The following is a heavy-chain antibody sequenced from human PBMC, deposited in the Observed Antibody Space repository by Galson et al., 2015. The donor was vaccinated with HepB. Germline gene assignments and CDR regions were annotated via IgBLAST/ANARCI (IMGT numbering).Heavy chain of an antibody. V-gene: IGHV3-11*06. CDR1: GFTFSDYY. D-gene: IGHD4-17*01. CDR2: ISSNTIYT. CDR3: VRVADSDYGDHSHFDS. Sequence: SLRLSCAASGFTFSDYYMTWIRQAPGKGLEWLAYISSNTIYTNYADSVKGRFTISRDNIKNSMYLQMNSLRAEDTAVYYCVRVADSDYGDHSHFDSWGLGTLGTVSS. J-gene: IGHJ4*02.